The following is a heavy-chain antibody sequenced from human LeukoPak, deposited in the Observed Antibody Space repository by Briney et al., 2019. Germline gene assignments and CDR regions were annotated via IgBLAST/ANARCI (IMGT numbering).Heavy chain of an antibody. D-gene: IGHD2-15*01. J-gene: IGHJ6*02. CDR3: ASLVVVAATPYYYGMDV. V-gene: IGHV3-7*01. CDR1: GFTFSSYW. Sequence: PGGSLRLSCAASGFTFSSYWMSWVRQAPGKGLEWVANIKQDGSEKYYVDSVKGRFTISRDNAKNSLYLQMNSLRAEDTAVYYCASLVVVAATPYYYGMDVWGQGTTVTVSS. CDR2: IKQDGSEK.